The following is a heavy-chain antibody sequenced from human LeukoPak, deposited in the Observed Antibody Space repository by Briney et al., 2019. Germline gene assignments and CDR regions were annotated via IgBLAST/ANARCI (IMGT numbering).Heavy chain of an antibody. V-gene: IGHV4-59*04. CDR1: GGSISSYY. CDR3: ARPAVTGTSPDWYFDL. D-gene: IGHD6-19*01. J-gene: IGHJ2*01. Sequence: SETLSLTCTVSGGSISSYYWSWIRQPPGKGLEWIGSIYYSGSTFYNPSLKSPLTISVDTSKNQFSLKLSSVTAADTAVYYCARPAVTGTSPDWYFDLWGRGTLVTVSS. CDR2: IYYSGST.